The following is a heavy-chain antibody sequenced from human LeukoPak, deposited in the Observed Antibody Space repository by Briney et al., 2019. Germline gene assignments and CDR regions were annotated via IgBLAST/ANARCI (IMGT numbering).Heavy chain of an antibody. J-gene: IGHJ4*02. CDR2: ISGSGGST. CDR1: GFTFSSYA. CDR3: SKGALVGATTFFDY. Sequence: GGSLRLSCAASGFTFSSYAMSWVRQAPGKGLEWVSTISGSGGSTYYADSVKGRFTFSRDNSKNTVLLQMDGLRADDTAVYYCSKGALVGATTFFDYWGQGVLVTVSS. D-gene: IGHD1-26*01. V-gene: IGHV3-23*01.